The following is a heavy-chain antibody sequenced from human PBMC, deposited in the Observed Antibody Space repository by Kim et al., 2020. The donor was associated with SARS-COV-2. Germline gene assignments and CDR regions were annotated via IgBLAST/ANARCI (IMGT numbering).Heavy chain of an antibody. CDR1: GYSFTSYW. CDR3: AGPGGWEMATDYYYYYYGMDV. CDR2: IDPSDSYT. D-gene: IGHD5-12*01. J-gene: IGHJ6*02. V-gene: IGHV5-10-1*01. Sequence: GESLKISCKGSGYSFTSYWISWVRQMPGKGLEWMGRIDPSDSYTNYSPSFQGHVTISADKSISTAYLQWSSLKASDTAMYYCAGPGGWEMATDYYYYYYGMDVWGQGTTVTVSS.